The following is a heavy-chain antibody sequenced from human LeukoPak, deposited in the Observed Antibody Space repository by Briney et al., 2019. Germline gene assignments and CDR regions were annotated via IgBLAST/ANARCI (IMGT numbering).Heavy chain of an antibody. Sequence: ASVKVSCKASGYTFTGYYMHWVRQAPGQGLEWMGWINPNSGVTNYAQKFQGRVTMTRDTSISTAYMELSRLRSDDTAVYYCARDRFTMVRGVIIRNPYNWFDPWGQGTLVTVSS. CDR3: ARDRFTMVRGVIIRNPYNWFDP. D-gene: IGHD3-10*01. CDR2: INPNSGVT. V-gene: IGHV1-2*02. J-gene: IGHJ5*02. CDR1: GYTFTGYY.